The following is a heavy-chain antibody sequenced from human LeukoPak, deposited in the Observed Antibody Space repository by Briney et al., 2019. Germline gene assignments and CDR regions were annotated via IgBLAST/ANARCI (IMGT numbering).Heavy chain of an antibody. Sequence: GASVKVSCKASGYTFTGYYMHWVRQAPGQGLEWMGWINPNSGGTNYAQKFQGRVTMTRDTSISTAYTELSRLRSDDTAVYYCAAIVVVPAGSDAFDIWGQGTMVTVSS. CDR3: AAIVVVPAGSDAFDI. V-gene: IGHV1-2*02. J-gene: IGHJ3*02. D-gene: IGHD2-2*01. CDR1: GYTFTGYY. CDR2: INPNSGGT.